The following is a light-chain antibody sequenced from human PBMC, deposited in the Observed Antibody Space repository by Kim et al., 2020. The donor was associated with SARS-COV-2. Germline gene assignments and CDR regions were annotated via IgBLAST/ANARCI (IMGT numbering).Light chain of an antibody. CDR2: DAS. Sequence: WSPGERATLSCRASQSVDSYLSWYQQRPGRAPRLLIYDASNRATGIPARFSGSGPGTDFTLTISSLEPEDFAVYYCQQRSNWPITFGQGTRLEIK. CDR3: QQRSNWPIT. J-gene: IGKJ5*01. CDR1: QSVDSY. V-gene: IGKV3-11*01.